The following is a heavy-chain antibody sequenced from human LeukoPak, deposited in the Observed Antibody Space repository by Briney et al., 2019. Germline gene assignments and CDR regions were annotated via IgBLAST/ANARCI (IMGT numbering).Heavy chain of an antibody. Sequence: PGGSLRLSCAASGFTFSSYSMNWVRQAPGKGLEWVSGINWNGGSTGYADSVKGRFTISRDNAKNSLYLQMNSLRAEDTALYYCARDQDDSSGYYQPWGQGTLVTVSS. J-gene: IGHJ5*02. V-gene: IGHV3-20*04. CDR3: ARDQDDSSGYYQP. D-gene: IGHD3-22*01. CDR1: GFTFSSYS. CDR2: INWNGGST.